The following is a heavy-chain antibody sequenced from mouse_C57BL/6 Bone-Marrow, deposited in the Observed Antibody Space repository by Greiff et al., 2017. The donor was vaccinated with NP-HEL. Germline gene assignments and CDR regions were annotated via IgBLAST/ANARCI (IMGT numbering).Heavy chain of an antibody. V-gene: IGHV5-9*01. Sequence: EVKLMESGGGLVKPGGSLKLSCAASGFTFSSYTMSWVRQTPEKRLEWVATISGGGGNTYYPDSVKGRFTISRDNAKNTLYLQMSSLRSEDTALYYCARLYGSSYVGYFDYWGQGTTLTVSS. CDR1: GFTFSSYT. J-gene: IGHJ2*01. CDR3: ARLYGSSYVGYFDY. D-gene: IGHD1-1*01. CDR2: ISGGGGNT.